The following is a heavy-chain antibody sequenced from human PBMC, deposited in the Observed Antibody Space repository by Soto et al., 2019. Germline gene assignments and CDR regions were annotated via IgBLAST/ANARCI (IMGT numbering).Heavy chain of an antibody. Sequence: PSETLSLTCTVSGGSISSYYWSWIRQPPGKGLEWIGYIYYSGSTNYNPSLKSRVTISVDTSKNQFSLKLSSVTAADTAVYYCARVGCSSTSCFWFDPWGQGTLVTVSS. CDR1: GGSISSYY. CDR3: ARVGCSSTSCFWFDP. V-gene: IGHV4-59*01. D-gene: IGHD2-2*01. CDR2: IYYSGST. J-gene: IGHJ5*02.